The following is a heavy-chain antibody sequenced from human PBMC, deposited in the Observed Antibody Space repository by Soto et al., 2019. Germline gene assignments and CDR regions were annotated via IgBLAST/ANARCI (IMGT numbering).Heavy chain of an antibody. D-gene: IGHD3-16*02. CDR3: ARDPLSEYYGMDV. CDR1: GGSISSYY. CDR2: IYYGGST. Sequence: QVQLQESGPELVKPSETLSLTCTVSGGSISSYYWTWIRQPPGKRLEWIGYIYYGGSTNYNPSLKSRFTISVDTSKNQFSLKLSSVTAADTAVYYCARDPLSEYYGMDVWGQGTTVTVSS. J-gene: IGHJ6*02. V-gene: IGHV4-59*01.